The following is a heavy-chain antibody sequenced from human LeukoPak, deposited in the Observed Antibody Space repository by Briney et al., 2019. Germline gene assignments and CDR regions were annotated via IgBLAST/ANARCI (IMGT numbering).Heavy chain of an antibody. CDR1: GFTFDDYA. CDR3: AEDMEAVRGALDY. Sequence: PGGSLRLSCAASGFTFDDYAMHWVRQAPGKGLEWVSGISWNSGSIGYADSVKGRFTISRDNAKNSLYLQMNSLRAEDTALYYCAEDMEAVRGALDYWGQGTLVTVSS. D-gene: IGHD3-10*01. V-gene: IGHV3-9*01. J-gene: IGHJ4*02. CDR2: ISWNSGSI.